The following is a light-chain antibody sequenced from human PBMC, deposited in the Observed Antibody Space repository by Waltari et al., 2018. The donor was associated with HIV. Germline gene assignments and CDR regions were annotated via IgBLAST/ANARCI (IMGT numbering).Light chain of an antibody. J-gene: IGLJ3*02. CDR2: RNN. V-gene: IGLV1-47*01. CDR1: SSNIGSNY. CDR3: AAWVDSWV. Sequence: QSVLTQPPSTSGTPGRRVTIPCSGSSSNIGSNYVYWYQQLPGTAPKLLIYRNNQRPSGVPDRFSGSKSGTSASLAISGLRSEDEADYYCAAWVDSWVFGGGTKLTVL.